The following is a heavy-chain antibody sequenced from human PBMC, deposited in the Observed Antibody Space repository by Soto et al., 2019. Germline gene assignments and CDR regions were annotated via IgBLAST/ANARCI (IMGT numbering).Heavy chain of an antibody. V-gene: IGHV1-2*02. CDR3: ARDLFWSGYYAQRGYFYYGMDV. J-gene: IGHJ6*02. CDR2: INPNSGGT. Sequence: QVQLVQSGAEVKKPGASVKVSCKAYVYTFTNYYIYWVRQAPGQGLEWMGWINPNSGGTNYAQKFQGRVTMTRDTSISTAYMELSSLRSDDTAVYYCARDLFWSGYYAQRGYFYYGMDVWGQGTTVTVSS. D-gene: IGHD3-3*01. CDR1: VYTFTNYY.